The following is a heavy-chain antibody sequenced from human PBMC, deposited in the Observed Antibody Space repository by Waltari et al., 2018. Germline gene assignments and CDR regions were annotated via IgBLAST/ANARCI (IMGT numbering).Heavy chain of an antibody. J-gene: IGHJ5*02. V-gene: IGHV4-61*09. D-gene: IGHD3-3*01. CDR2: IYTSGST. CDR3: ARSHLLRFLEWLGNWFDP. CDR1: GGSISSGSYY. Sequence: QVQLQESGPGLVKPSQTLSLTCTVSGGSISSGSYYWSWIRQPAGKGLEWIGYIYTSGSTNYNPSLKSRVTISVDTSKNQFSLKLSSVTAADTAVYYCARSHLLRFLEWLGNWFDPWGQGTLVTVSS.